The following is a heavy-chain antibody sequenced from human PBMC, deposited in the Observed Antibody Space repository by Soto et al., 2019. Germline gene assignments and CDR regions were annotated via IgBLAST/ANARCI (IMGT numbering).Heavy chain of an antibody. CDR1: GGSISSGGYY. Sequence: QVQLQESGPGLVKPSQTLSLTCTVSGGSISSGGYYWSWIRQHPGKGLEWIGYIYYSGSTDYNPSLKGRVTISVDSSKNQFSLKLSSVTAADTAVYCCASLVDTATNYYDGMDVWGQGTTVTVSS. CDR3: ASLVDTATNYYDGMDV. CDR2: IYYSGST. V-gene: IGHV4-31*03. J-gene: IGHJ6*02. D-gene: IGHD5-18*01.